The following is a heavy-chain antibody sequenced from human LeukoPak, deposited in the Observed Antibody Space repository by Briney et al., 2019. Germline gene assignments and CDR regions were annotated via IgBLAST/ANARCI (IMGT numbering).Heavy chain of an antibody. CDR2: ISGSGGST. J-gene: IGHJ6*03. Sequence: GGSLRLSCAASGFTFSSYAMIWVRQAPGKGLEWVSAISGSGGSTYYADSVKGRFTISRDNSKNTLYLQMNSLRAEDTAVYYCAKSPGDSSGYYYYYYYMDVWGKGTTVTVSS. CDR3: AKSPGDSSGYYYYYYYMDV. D-gene: IGHD3-22*01. V-gene: IGHV3-23*01. CDR1: GFTFSSYA.